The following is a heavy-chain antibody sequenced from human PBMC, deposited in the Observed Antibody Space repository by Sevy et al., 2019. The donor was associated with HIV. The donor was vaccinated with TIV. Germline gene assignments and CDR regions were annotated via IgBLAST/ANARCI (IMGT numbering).Heavy chain of an antibody. Sequence: GGSLRLSCAASGFSFSIYWMSWVRQAPGKGLEWVATMKQDGSEEDYVDSVKGRFTISRDNAKNSLFLQMNSLSAEDTAVYYCVREGLGGYSYSLDYWGHRTLVIVSS. CDR2: MKQDGSEE. J-gene: IGHJ4*01. D-gene: IGHD5-18*01. CDR1: GFSFSIYW. V-gene: IGHV3-7*01. CDR3: VREGLGGYSYSLDY.